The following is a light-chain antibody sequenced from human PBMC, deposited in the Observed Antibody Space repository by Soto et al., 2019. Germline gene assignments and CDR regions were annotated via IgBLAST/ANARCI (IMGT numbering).Light chain of an antibody. CDR1: QSVSNY. J-gene: IGKJ1*01. CDR3: QQYGGSPQT. V-gene: IGKV3-20*01. CDR2: GAS. Sequence: EIVLTQSPGTLSLSPGERATLSCRNSQSVSNYLAWYQQKPGQAPRLLIYGASSRATGISDRFSGSGSGTDFTLTISRLEPEDFAVYYCQQYGGSPQTFGQGTKVDIK.